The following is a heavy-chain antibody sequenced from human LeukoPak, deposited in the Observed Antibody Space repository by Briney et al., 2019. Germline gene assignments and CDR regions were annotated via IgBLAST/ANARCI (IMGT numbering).Heavy chain of an antibody. D-gene: IGHD3-22*01. CDR2: ITSTSSYV. V-gene: IGHV3-21*01. CDR1: GFTFSSYG. Sequence: GGSLRLSCAASGFTFSSYGMSWVRQAPGKRLEWVSSITSTSSYVFYADSVKGRFTISRDNAKNSLYLQMNSLRAEDTAVYYCAELGITMIRGVWGKGTTVTISS. CDR3: AELGITMIRGV. J-gene: IGHJ6*04.